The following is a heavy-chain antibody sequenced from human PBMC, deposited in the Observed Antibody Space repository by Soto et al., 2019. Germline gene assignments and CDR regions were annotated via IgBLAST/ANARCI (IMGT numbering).Heavy chain of an antibody. CDR1: GGSFSGYY. V-gene: IGHV4-34*01. J-gene: IGHJ6*02. CDR3: AREWLRPYYCYGMDV. Sequence: QVQLQQWGAGLLKPSETLSLTCAVYGGSFSGYYWSWIRQPPGKGLEWIGESNHSGSTNYNPSLKSRVTISVDTSKNHFSLKLSSVTAADTAVYYCAREWLRPYYCYGMDVWGQGTTVTVSS. D-gene: IGHD5-12*01. CDR2: SNHSGST.